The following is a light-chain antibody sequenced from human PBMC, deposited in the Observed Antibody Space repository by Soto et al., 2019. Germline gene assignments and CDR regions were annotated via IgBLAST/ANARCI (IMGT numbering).Light chain of an antibody. CDR1: QSVSSSY. CDR3: QQYNSWPLT. Sequence: VLTQSESTLSLSPGERATLSCSAIQSVSSSYLAWYQQKPGQAPRLVIYDIFTRATGVPTRISGSGSGTEFTLTISSLQSEDFAVYYCQQYNSWPLTFGGGTKVDI. J-gene: IGKJ4*01. V-gene: IGKV3D-15*01. CDR2: DIF.